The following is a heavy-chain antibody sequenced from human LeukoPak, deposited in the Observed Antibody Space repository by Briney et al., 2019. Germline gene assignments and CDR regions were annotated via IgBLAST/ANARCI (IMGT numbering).Heavy chain of an antibody. CDR1: GGTFSSYA. Sequence: ASVKVSCKASGGTFSSYAISWVRQAPGQGLEWMGWINTNTGNPTYAQGFTGRFVFSLDTSVSTAYLQISSLKAEDTAVYYCARARLRNYYGSGSYYTVGYWGQGTLVTVSS. CDR2: INTNTGNP. CDR3: ARARLRNYYGSGSYYTVGY. V-gene: IGHV7-4-1*02. D-gene: IGHD3-10*01. J-gene: IGHJ4*02.